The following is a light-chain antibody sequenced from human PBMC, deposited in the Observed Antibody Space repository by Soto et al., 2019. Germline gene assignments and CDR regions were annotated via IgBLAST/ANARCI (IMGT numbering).Light chain of an antibody. CDR1: QGIRSF. CDR3: QQLNSYPFT. CDR2: AAS. J-gene: IGKJ3*01. V-gene: IGKV1-9*01. Sequence: DIQLTQSPSFLSASIGDRVTITCRASQGIRSFLAWYQQKPGRAPKLLIYAASTLHSGVPSRFSGSGSGTEFTLTISSLQPEDFATYYCQQLNSYPFTFGPGTKVDIK.